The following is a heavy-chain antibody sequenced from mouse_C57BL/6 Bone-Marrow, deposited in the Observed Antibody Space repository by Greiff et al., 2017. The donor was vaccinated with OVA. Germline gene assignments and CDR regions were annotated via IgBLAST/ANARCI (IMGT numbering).Heavy chain of an antibody. Sequence: EVHLVESEGGLVQPGSSMKLSCTASGFTFSDYYMAWVRQVPEKGLEWVANINYDGSSTYYLDSLKSRFIISRDNAKNILYLQMSSLKSEDTATYYCARAGIYYGNYWYFDVWGTGTTVTVSA. CDR1: GFTFSDYY. D-gene: IGHD2-1*01. CDR2: INYDGSST. V-gene: IGHV5-16*01. CDR3: ARAGIYYGNYWYFDV. J-gene: IGHJ1*03.